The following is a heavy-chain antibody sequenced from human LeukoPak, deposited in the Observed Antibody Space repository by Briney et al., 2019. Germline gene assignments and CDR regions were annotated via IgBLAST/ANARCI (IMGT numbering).Heavy chain of an antibody. Sequence: SVNVSCKASRGTFSSYAISWVRQAPGQGLEGMGGIIPIFGTANYAQKFQGRVTITADKSTSTAYMELSSLRSEDTAVYYCAREGSIAAAGRYFDYWGQGTLVTVSS. CDR3: AREGSIAAAGRYFDY. J-gene: IGHJ4*02. CDR2: IIPIFGTA. CDR1: RGTFSSYA. D-gene: IGHD6-13*01. V-gene: IGHV1-69*06.